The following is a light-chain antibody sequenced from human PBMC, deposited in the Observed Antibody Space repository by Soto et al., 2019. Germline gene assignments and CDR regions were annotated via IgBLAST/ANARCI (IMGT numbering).Light chain of an antibody. V-gene: IGKV3-20*01. CDR1: QSVSSSY. CDR2: GAS. CDR3: QQYGGSPL. J-gene: IGKJ1*01. Sequence: EIVMTQSPATLSVSPGERATLSCRASQSVSSSYLAWYQQKPGQAPRLLIYGASSRATGIPDRFSGSGSGTDFTLTISRLEPEDFAVYYCQQYGGSPLFGQGTKVDIK.